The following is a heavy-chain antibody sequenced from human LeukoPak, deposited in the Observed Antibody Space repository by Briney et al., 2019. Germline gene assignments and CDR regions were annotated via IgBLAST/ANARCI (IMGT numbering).Heavy chain of an antibody. V-gene: IGHV3-48*03. J-gene: IGHJ3*02. D-gene: IGHD3-22*01. CDR3: ASSMIVVVIYAFYI. CDR2: ISSSGSTI. CDR1: GFTFSSYE. Sequence: GGSLRLSCAASGFTFSSYEMDWVRQAPGKGLEWVSYISSSGSTIYYADSVKGRFTISRDNAKNSLYLQMNSLRAEDTAVYYCASSMIVVVIYAFYIWGQGTMVTVSS.